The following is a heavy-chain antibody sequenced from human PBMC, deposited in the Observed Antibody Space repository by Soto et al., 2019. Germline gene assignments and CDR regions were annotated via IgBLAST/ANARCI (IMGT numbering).Heavy chain of an antibody. Sequence: AETLSLTCAVYGGSVNGYYWNWLRQPPGKGLEWIGEINHTGGTHYNPSLKSRVTMSVDTSKNQFSLRLSSVTAADTAIYYCATANWSHHYFDPWGQGTLVTVSS. J-gene: IGHJ5*02. CDR1: GGSVNGYY. V-gene: IGHV4-34*01. CDR3: ATANWSHHYFDP. CDR2: INHTGGT. D-gene: IGHD1-1*01.